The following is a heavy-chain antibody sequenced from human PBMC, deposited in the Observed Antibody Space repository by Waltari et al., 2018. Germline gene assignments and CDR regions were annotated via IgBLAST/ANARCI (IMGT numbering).Heavy chain of an antibody. V-gene: IGHV1-8*03. CDR1: GYTFTSYD. Sequence: QVQLVQSGAEVKKPGASVKVSCKASGYTFTSYDINWLRQATGQGLEWMGWMNPNSGNTGYAQKFQGRVTITRNTSISTAYMELSSLRSEDTAVYYCARGPYYYDSSGYFPGWFDPWGQGTLVTVSS. CDR2: MNPNSGNT. J-gene: IGHJ5*02. CDR3: ARGPYYYDSSGYFPGWFDP. D-gene: IGHD3-22*01.